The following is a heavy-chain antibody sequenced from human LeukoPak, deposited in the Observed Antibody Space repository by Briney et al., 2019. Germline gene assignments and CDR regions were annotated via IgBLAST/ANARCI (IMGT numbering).Heavy chain of an antibody. D-gene: IGHD4-11*01. V-gene: IGHV4-59*08. CDR3: ARSQSGGYSNFDP. J-gene: IGHJ5*02. Sequence: SETLSLTCTVSGGSISSYYWSWIRQPPGKGLEWIGSIYHSGSTYYNPSLKSRVTISVDTSKNQFSLKLRSVTAADTALYYCARSQSGGYSNFDPWGQGTLVTVSS. CDR1: GGSISSYY. CDR2: IYHSGST.